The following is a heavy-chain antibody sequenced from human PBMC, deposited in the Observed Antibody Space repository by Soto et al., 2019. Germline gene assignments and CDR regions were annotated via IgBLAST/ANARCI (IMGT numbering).Heavy chain of an antibody. CDR3: AKSSVWYPYFDS. V-gene: IGHV3-23*01. D-gene: IGHD6-13*01. Sequence: GGSLRLSCAASEFSFDDSTMSWVRQAPGKGLEWVSSITYTGVSTYYADSVKGRFTISRDNSRDTLFLQMNSLRAEDTAIYYCAKSSVWYPYFDSWGQGTLVTVSS. CDR1: EFSFDDST. CDR2: ITYTGVST. J-gene: IGHJ4*02.